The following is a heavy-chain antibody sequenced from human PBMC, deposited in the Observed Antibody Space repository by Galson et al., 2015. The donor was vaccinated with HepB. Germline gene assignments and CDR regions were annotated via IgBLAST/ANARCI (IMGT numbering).Heavy chain of an antibody. V-gene: IGHV4-34*01. CDR2: INHSGST. J-gene: IGHJ6*03. CDR1: GGSFSGYY. CDR3: ASSDSSSWYARRTTYYYYYMDV. Sequence: SEPLSLTCAVYGGSFSGYYWSWIRQPPGKGLEWIGEINHSGSTNYNPSLKSRVTISVDTSKNQFSLKLSSVTAADTAVYYCASSDSSSWYARRTTYYYYYMDVWGKGTTVTVSS. D-gene: IGHD6-13*01.